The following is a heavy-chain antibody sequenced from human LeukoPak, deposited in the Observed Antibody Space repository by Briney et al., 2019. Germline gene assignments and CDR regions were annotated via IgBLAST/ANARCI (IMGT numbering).Heavy chain of an antibody. D-gene: IGHD6-19*01. CDR1: GYTFTSYG. J-gene: IGHJ5*02. Sequence: GASVKVSCKASGYTFTSYGISWVRQAPGQGLEWMGWISAYNGNTNYAQKLQGRVTMTTDTSTSTAYMELRSLRSDDTAVYYCARDGPGSGWYSMRNSKQKFDPWGQGTLVTVSS. CDR2: ISAYNGNT. V-gene: IGHV1-18*01. CDR3: ARDGPGSGWYSMRNSKQKFDP.